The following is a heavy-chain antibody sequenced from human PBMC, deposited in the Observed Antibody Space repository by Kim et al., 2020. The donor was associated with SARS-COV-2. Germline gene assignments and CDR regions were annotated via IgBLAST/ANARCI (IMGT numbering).Heavy chain of an antibody. CDR2: ISAYNGNT. J-gene: IGHJ6*02. Sequence: ASVKVSCKASGYTFTSYGISWVRQAPGQGLEWMGWISAYNGNTNYAQKLQGRVTMTIDTSTSTAYMEPRSLRSDDTAVYYCVRVLGYCSSTSCSTKPHIPYYYYGMDVWGRGTTVTVS. V-gene: IGHV1-18*04. CDR3: VRVLGYCSSTSCSTKPHIPYYYYGMDV. D-gene: IGHD2-2*02. CDR1: GYTFTSYG.